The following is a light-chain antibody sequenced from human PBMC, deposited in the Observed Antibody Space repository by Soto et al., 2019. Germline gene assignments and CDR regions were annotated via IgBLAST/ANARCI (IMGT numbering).Light chain of an antibody. CDR2: GAS. J-gene: IGKJ1*01. V-gene: IGKV3-20*01. Sequence: EIVLTQSPGSLSLSPGQRATLSCRASQSVDTTFFAWYQKKPGQAPRLLIYGASKRATGIPDRFGGSGSGKDFTLIISRLEPEDFAVYYCQQYMSAVTFGQGTKVEIK. CDR1: QSVDTTF. CDR3: QQYMSAVT.